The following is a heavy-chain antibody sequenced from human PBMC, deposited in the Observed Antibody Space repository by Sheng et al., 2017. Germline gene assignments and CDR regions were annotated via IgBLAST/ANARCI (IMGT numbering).Heavy chain of an antibody. J-gene: IGHJ5*02. V-gene: IGHV4-39*07. CDR1: GGSIITNDYY. CDR2: ISYTEST. D-gene: IGHD2-15*01. CDR3: ARDPRYCTGGTCYGNWFDP. Sequence: QLQLQESGPGLVKPSEALSLTCSVSGGSIITNDYYWGWIRQPPGKDLEWIGSISYTESTYYNPSLKSRVTISVDTSKNQFSLKLKSVTAADTAIYYCARDPRYCTGGTCYGNWFDPGARDPGHRL.